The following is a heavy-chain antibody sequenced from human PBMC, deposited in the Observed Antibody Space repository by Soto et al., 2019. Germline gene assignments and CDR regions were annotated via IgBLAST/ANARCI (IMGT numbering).Heavy chain of an antibody. V-gene: IGHV3-11*01. D-gene: IGHD3-10*01. CDR3: ARDGRRIGEFQSDY. Sequence: PRGALRLSCAASGFTFSDYYMTWIRQAPGKGLEWVSHISSTGITTYYAASVKGRFTISRDNAKNSLYLQMNSLRAEDTAVYYCARDGRRIGEFQSDYWGQGILVTVSS. J-gene: IGHJ4*02. CDR1: GFTFSDYY. CDR2: ISSTGITT.